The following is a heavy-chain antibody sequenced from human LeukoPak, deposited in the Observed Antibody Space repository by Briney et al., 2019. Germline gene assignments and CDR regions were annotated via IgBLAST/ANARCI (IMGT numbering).Heavy chain of an antibody. CDR2: LYSGGSI. D-gene: IGHD4-17*01. CDR1: GFTVSANH. CDR3: GSRVTTRLDAFDI. J-gene: IGHJ3*02. Sequence: PGGSLRLSCAASGFTVSANHMSWVRQTPGEGLEWVSTLYSGGSIYYADSVKGRFTISRDNSKNTMYLQMNSLRVEDTAVYARGSRVTTRLDAFDIWGQGTMVTVSS. V-gene: IGHV3-53*01.